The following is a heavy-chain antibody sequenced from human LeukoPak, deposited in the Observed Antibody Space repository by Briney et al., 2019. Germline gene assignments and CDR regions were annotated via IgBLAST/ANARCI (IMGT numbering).Heavy chain of an antibody. CDR2: ISTSSSTI. Sequence: PGGSLRLSCAASGFTFSSYSMNWVRQAPGKGLEWVSYISTSSSTIYYADSVKGRFTISRDNAKNSLYLQMSSLRDEDTAVYYCEAYSSSSQDDYWGQGTLVTVSS. V-gene: IGHV3-48*02. CDR3: EAYSSSSQDDY. D-gene: IGHD6-6*01. J-gene: IGHJ4*02. CDR1: GFTFSSYS.